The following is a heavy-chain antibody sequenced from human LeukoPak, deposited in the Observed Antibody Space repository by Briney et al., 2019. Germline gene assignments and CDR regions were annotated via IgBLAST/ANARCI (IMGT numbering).Heavy chain of an antibody. V-gene: IGHV4-61*02. CDR2: ISSSGST. J-gene: IGHJ4*02. D-gene: IGHD2-2*01. Sequence: SETLSLTCTVSGDSISSGDYYWSWIRQPAGKGLEWIGRISSSGSTNYNPSLKSRVTISVDTSKNQFSLKLSSVTAADTAVYYCARDLRGTSCYDYWGQGTLVTVSS. CDR1: GDSISSGDYY. CDR3: ARDLRGTSCYDY.